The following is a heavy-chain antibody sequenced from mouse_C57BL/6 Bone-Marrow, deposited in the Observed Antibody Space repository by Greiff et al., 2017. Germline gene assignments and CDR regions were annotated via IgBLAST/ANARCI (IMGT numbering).Heavy chain of an antibody. CDR2: ISGGGGNT. D-gene: IGHD2-3*01. Sequence: EVHLVESGGGLVKPGGSLKLSCAASGFTFSSYTLSWVRQTPEKRLEWVANISGGGGNTYYPDSVKGRFTISRDNAKHTLYLQMSSLRSEDTALYYCARRWGYYKAMDYWGQGTSGTVSS. CDR3: ARRWGYYKAMDY. V-gene: IGHV5-9*01. CDR1: GFTFSSYT. J-gene: IGHJ4*01.